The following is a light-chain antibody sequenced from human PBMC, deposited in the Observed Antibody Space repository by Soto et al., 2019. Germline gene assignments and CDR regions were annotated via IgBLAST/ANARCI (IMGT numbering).Light chain of an antibody. CDR3: SSYTSSSTLV. J-gene: IGLJ1*01. V-gene: IGLV2-14*04. CDR1: SSDVGGYNY. CDR2: DVS. Sequence: PVQSITISCTGTSSDVGGYNYVSWYQQHPGKAPKLMIYDVSNRPSGVSNRFSGSKSGNTASLTISGLQAEDEADYYCSSYTSSSTLVFGTGTKVTVL.